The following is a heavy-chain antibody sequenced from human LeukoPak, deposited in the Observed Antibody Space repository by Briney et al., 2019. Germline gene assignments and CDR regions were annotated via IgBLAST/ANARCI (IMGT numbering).Heavy chain of an antibody. CDR1: GGSISSSSYY. Sequence: SETLSLTCTVSGGSISSSSYYWGWIRQPPGKGLEWIGSIYYSGSTYYNPSLKSRVTISVDTSKNQFSLKLSSVTAADTAVYYCARHYCYHTRWFDPWGQGTLVTVSS. J-gene: IGHJ5*02. V-gene: IGHV4-39*01. D-gene: IGHD2-21*01. CDR3: ARHYCYHTRWFDP. CDR2: IYYSGST.